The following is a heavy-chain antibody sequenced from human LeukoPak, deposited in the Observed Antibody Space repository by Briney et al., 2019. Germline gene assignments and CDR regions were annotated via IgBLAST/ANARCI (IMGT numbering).Heavy chain of an antibody. J-gene: IGHJ3*02. V-gene: IGHV3-23*01. CDR1: GFTFSTYA. CDR3: AKGYADYGADAFDI. Sequence: GGSLRLSCAPSGFTFSTYAMSWVRQAPGKRLEWVSTSRGSGGITYYADSVKGRFTISRDQSKNTLYLQMNSLRVEDTAVYYCAKGYADYGADAFDIWGQGTMVTVSS. CDR2: SRGSGGIT. D-gene: IGHD4-17*01.